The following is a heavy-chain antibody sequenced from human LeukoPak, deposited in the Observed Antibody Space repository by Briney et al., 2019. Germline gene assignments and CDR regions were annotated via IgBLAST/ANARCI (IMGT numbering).Heavy chain of an antibody. CDR2: IYYSGSI. CDR3: ARENPSGYYNRPIDY. D-gene: IGHD3-22*01. J-gene: IGHJ4*02. V-gene: IGHV4-59*01. Sequence: PSETLSLTCTVSGASISSYYWSWIRQPPGKGLESIGDIYYSGSIKYNPSLKSRVTMSVDTSKNQFSLKLSSVTAADTAIYYCARENPSGYYNRPIDYWGQGTPVTVSS. CDR1: GASISSYY.